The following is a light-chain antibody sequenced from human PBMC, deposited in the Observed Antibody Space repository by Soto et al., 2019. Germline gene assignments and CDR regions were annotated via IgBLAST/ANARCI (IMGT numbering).Light chain of an antibody. CDR1: QSGLYSSNNKNY. V-gene: IGKV4-1*01. Sequence: DIVMTQSPDSLAVSLGDRATINCKSSQSGLYSSNNKNYLAWYQQKPGQPPKLLIYWASTRESGVPDRFSGSGSGTDFTLTISSLQAEDVAVYYCQQYYSTPQTFGQGTKVEIK. J-gene: IGKJ1*01. CDR2: WAS. CDR3: QQYYSTPQT.